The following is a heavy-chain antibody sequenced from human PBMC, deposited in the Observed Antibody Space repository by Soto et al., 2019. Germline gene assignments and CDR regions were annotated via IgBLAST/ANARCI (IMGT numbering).Heavy chain of an antibody. CDR3: TILQYYGSGSYFYYYYYGMDV. D-gene: IGHD3-10*01. CDR2: IKSKTDGGTT. CDR1: GFTFSNAW. Sequence: GGSLRLSCAASGFTFSNAWMNWVRQAPGKGLEWVGRIKSKTDGGTTDYAEPVKGRLTISRDDSKNTLYLQMNSLKTEDTAVYYCTILQYYGSGSYFYYYYYGMDVWGQGTTVTVSS. V-gene: IGHV3-15*07. J-gene: IGHJ6*02.